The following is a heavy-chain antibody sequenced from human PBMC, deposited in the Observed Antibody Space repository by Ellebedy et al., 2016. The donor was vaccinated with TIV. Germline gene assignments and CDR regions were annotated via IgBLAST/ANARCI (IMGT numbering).Heavy chain of an antibody. CDR1: GFTFDTYA. V-gene: IGHV3-23*01. Sequence: GESLKISCTASGFTFDTYAINWVRQAPGKGLEWVSSISGRGTTIYYADSVKGRFTISRDNAKNTVYLQMSSLRVEDTAVYYCVRDPKGDSGFFWGQGTLVTVSS. CDR2: ISGRGTTI. D-gene: IGHD3-10*01. J-gene: IGHJ4*02. CDR3: VRDPKGDSGFF.